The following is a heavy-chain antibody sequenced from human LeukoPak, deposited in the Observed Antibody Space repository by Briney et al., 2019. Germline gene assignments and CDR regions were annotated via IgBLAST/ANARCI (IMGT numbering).Heavy chain of an antibody. V-gene: IGHV4-39*02. J-gene: IGHJ4*02. Sequence: SETLSLTCTVSGGSISSSSYYWGWIRQPPGKGLEWIGRIYYSGSTYYNPSLKSRVTISVDTSKNQFSLKLRSVTAADTAVYYCARDVGIAATTDYWGQGTLVTVSS. D-gene: IGHD6-13*01. CDR2: IYYSGST. CDR1: GGSISSSSYY. CDR3: ARDVGIAATTDY.